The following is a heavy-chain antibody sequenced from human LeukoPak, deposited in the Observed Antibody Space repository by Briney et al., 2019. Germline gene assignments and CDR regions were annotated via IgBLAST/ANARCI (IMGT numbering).Heavy chain of an antibody. CDR1: GFTSSAFR. V-gene: IGHV3-7*01. CDR2: IRKDVSDI. CDR3: AIFAGVIPGGLLL. Sequence: KAGGSLRLSCVASGFTSSAFRMSWVPPPPEGGVECGANIRKDVSDIEYVDSVKGRFRIFRENPKHSVYLQMNSLRAEYTAVYYCAIFAGVIPGGLLLWGKGTTVIVSS. J-gene: IGHJ6*04. D-gene: IGHD3-16*02.